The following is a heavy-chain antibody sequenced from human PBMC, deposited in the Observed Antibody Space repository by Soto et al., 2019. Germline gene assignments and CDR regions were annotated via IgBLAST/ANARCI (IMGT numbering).Heavy chain of an antibody. CDR3: VTSLSGYYYNY. CDR1: GFTLSTYE. D-gene: IGHD3-22*01. J-gene: IGHJ4*02. CDR2: ISKSGTTT. Sequence: GGSLRVSCAASGFTLSTYEMMWVRQAPGKGLEWVSYISKSGTTTYYADSVRGRFTISRDNAKDSLDLQMNSLRAEDTAVYYCVTSLSGYYYNYWGQGTLVTVSS. V-gene: IGHV3-48*03.